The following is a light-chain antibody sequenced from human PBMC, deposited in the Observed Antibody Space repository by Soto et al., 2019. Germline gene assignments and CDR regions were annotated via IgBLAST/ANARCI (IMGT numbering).Light chain of an antibody. Sequence: DIQMTQSPSTLSASVGDRVTITCRASQRISTYLNWYQQKLGKAPTLLIYVAATLQSGVPSRFSGGGSGTDFTLTISSLQPEDFATYFCQQCYSSPRTFGQGTKVEMK. CDR3: QQCYSSPRT. CDR1: QRISTY. CDR2: VAA. V-gene: IGKV1-39*01. J-gene: IGKJ1*01.